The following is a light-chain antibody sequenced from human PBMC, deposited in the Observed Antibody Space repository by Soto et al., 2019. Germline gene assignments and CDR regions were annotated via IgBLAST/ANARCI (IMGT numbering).Light chain of an antibody. V-gene: IGKV1-5*03. CDR3: QQYNSHPLT. CDR2: KAS. Sequence: DIQMTQSPSTLSASIGDRVTITCRASQSISHWLAWYQQKPGKAPNLVIYKASSLESGVPSRFSCSGSGTEFTLTISILQPDDFATYYCQQYNSHPLTFGPGTKVDIK. J-gene: IGKJ3*01. CDR1: QSISHW.